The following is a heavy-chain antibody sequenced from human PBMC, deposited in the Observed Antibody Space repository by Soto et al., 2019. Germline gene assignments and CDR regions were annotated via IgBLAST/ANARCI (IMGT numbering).Heavy chain of an antibody. CDR3: AKADGQQWLLPHLES. D-gene: IGHD6-19*01. J-gene: IGHJ5*01. CDR1: GFTFRSSA. CDR2: ISCCGGTT. V-gene: IGHV3-23*01. Sequence: EVRLMGSGGGMVQPGGSLRLSCEASGFTFRSSAMGWVRQAPGKGLEWVSGISCCGGTTSYADSVRGRFIISRDDSQNTLYLQMNSLRGEDTARYYCAKADGQQWLLPHLESWGPGTLVTVSS.